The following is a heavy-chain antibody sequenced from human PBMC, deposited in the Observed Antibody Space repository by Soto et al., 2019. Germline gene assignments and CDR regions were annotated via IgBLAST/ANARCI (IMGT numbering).Heavy chain of an antibody. Sequence: GGSLRLSCAASGFTFSSYEMNWVRQAPGKGLEWVSYISSSGSTIYYADSVKGRFTISRDNAKNSLYLQMNSLRAEDTAVYYCARDRGDPLGYFDLWRRGTLVTVSS. V-gene: IGHV3-48*03. J-gene: IGHJ2*01. CDR2: ISSSGSTI. CDR3: ARDRGDPLGYFDL. CDR1: GFTFSSYE.